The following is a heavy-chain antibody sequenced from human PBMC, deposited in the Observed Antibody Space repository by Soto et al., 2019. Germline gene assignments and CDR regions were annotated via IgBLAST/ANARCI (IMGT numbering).Heavy chain of an antibody. CDR2: ITPFWGDV. CDR1: GNTFTYRY. D-gene: IGHD1-26*01. J-gene: IGHJ4*02. Sequence: QMQLVQSGAEVKKTGSSVTVSCKALGNTFTYRYLHWVRQAPGQALEWMGWITPFWGDVHYAQKFQERVTITRDRSINTAYMQMSSLRSEDTAMYFCASGGAGSGPFTWELPDHWGQGTLVTVSS. V-gene: IGHV1-45*02. CDR3: ASGGAGSGPFTWELPDH.